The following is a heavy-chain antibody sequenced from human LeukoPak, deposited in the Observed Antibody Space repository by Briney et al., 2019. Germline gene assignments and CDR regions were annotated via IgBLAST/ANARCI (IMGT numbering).Heavy chain of an antibody. CDR1: GFTLTELS. CDR2: FDPEDGET. J-gene: IGHJ4*02. Sequence: ASVKVSCKVSGFTLTELSMHWVRQAPGKGVEWMGGFDPEDGETIYAQKVQGRVTMTEDTSTDTAYMELSSLRSEDTAVYYCATVYRAAGDYWGQGTLVTVSS. CDR3: ATVYRAAGDY. D-gene: IGHD4-11*01. V-gene: IGHV1-24*01.